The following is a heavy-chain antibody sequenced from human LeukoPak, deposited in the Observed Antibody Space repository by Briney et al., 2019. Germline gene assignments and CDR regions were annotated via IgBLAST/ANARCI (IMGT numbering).Heavy chain of an antibody. V-gene: IGHV1-2*02. Sequence: SVKVSCKASGYTFTGYYMHWVRQAPGQGLEWMGWINPNSGGTNYAQKLQGRVTMTRDTSISTAYMELSRLRSDDTAVYYCARESSGDSSGYYYPDYWGQGTLVIVSS. J-gene: IGHJ4*02. CDR1: GYTFTGYY. CDR3: ARESSGDSSGYYYPDY. D-gene: IGHD3-22*01. CDR2: INPNSGGT.